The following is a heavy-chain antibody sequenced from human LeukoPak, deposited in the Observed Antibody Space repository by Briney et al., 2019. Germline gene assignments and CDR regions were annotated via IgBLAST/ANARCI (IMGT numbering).Heavy chain of an antibody. V-gene: IGHV4-34*01. CDR3: ARGRNPRYFDL. CDR2: INHSGST. CDR1: GGSFSGYY. Sequence: SETLSLTCAVYGGSFSGYYWSWIRQPPGKGLEWIGEINHSGSTNYNPSLKSRVTISVDTSKNRFSLKLSSVTAADTAVYYCARGRNPRYFDLWGRGTLVTVSS. D-gene: IGHD1-14*01. J-gene: IGHJ2*01.